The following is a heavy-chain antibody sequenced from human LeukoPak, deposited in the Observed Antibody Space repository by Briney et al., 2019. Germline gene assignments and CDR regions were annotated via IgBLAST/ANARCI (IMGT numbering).Heavy chain of an antibody. CDR3: VRDDDRPGNGLDY. CDR2: ISYDGSIK. V-gene: IGHV3-30-3*01. Sequence: GRSLRLSCAASAFTFRSYAMHWVRQAPGKGLEWVAFISYDGSIKYYADSVKGRFTISRDNSKNTVYLQMNSLRAEDTAVYYCVRDDDRPGNGLDYWGQGTLVTVSS. J-gene: IGHJ4*02. D-gene: IGHD3-22*01. CDR1: AFTFRSYA.